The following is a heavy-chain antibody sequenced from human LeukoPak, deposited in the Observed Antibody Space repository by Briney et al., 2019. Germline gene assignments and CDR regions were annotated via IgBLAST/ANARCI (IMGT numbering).Heavy chain of an antibody. J-gene: IGHJ6*03. CDR3: ARGSDGENYDFWSGYHDYYYYYMDV. CDR2: IIPIFGTA. CDR1: GGTFSSYA. D-gene: IGHD3-3*01. Sequence: ASVKVSCKASGGTFSSYAISWVRQAPGQGLEWMGGIIPIFGTANYAQKFQGRVTITADKSTSTAYMELSSLRSEDTAVYYCARGSDGENYDFWSGYHDYYYYYMDVWGKGTTVTISS. V-gene: IGHV1-69*06.